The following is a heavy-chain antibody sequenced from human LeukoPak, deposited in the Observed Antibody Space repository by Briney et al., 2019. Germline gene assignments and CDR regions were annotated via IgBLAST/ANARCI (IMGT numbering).Heavy chain of an antibody. V-gene: IGHV3-30*02. CDR1: GLTLSGYG. CDR2: IHYDGSNT. D-gene: IGHD6-19*01. J-gene: IGHJ4*02. CDR3: AKGEKKWLARQPDY. Sequence: GGSLRLSCAASGLTLSGYGMHWVRQVPGKGLEWVAFIHYDGSNTYYADSVKGRFAISRDNAKNSLYLQMNSLKSEDTALYYCAKGEKKWLARQPDYWGQGTLVTVSS.